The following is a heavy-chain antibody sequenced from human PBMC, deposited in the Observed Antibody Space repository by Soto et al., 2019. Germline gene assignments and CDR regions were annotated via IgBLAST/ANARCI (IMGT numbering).Heavy chain of an antibody. CDR3: ARRLTTTVSALGY. V-gene: IGHV3-30*09. J-gene: IGHJ4*02. D-gene: IGHD4-17*01. CDR2: ISSDGVNK. CDR1: GFTFSSYA. Sequence: QVQLVESGGGVVQPGGSLTLSCKASGFTFSSYAIHWVRQAPGKGLEWVSVISSDGVNKHSAESVRGRFVISRDNSKNTVHLEMNRLRLEDTAVYLCARRLTTTVSALGYWGQGSLVNVSS.